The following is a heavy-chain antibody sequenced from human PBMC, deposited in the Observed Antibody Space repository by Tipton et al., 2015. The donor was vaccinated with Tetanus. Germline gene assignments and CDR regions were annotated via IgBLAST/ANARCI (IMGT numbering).Heavy chain of an antibody. CDR2: ISPYNGNT. CDR1: GYTFTRYG. J-gene: IGHJ4*02. V-gene: IGHV1-18*01. Sequence: QSGAEVKKPGASVKVSCKASGYTFTRYGIAWVRQAPGQGLEWVGWISPYNGNTNYGQKFQGRVTMTTETSTSTAYMELRSLRSDDTAVYFCARDYSIPYYFDNWGQGTRVIVSS. CDR3: ARDYSIPYYFDN. D-gene: IGHD4-11*01.